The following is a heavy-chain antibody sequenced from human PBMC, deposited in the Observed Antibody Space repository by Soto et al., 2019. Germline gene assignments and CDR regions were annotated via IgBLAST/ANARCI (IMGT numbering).Heavy chain of an antibody. CDR2: IYYSGST. D-gene: IGHD2-15*01. Sequence: QLQLQESGPGLVKPSETLSLTCTVSGGSISSSSYYWGWIRQPPGKGLEWIGSIYYSGSTYYNPSLKSRVTISVDTSKNQFSLKLSSVTAADTAVYYCARHEGHRSHNWFDPWGQGTLVTVSS. CDR3: ARHEGHRSHNWFDP. J-gene: IGHJ5*02. V-gene: IGHV4-39*01. CDR1: GGSISSSSYY.